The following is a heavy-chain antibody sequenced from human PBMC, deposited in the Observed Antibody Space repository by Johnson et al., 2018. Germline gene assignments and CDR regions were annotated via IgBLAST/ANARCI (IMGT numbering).Heavy chain of an antibody. CDR3: ATAGDTVSTRDY. J-gene: IGHJ4*02. D-gene: IGHD5/OR15-5a*01. CDR1: GFTFSNYA. Sequence: QVQLVESGGGVVQPGRSLRLSCAASGFTFSNYAMHWVRQAPGKGLEWVAVISYDGSDKYYGDTVKGRFTISRDKSKSTLYLQMNSLKTEDTALYYCATAGDTVSTRDYWGQGTLVTVSS. CDR2: ISYDGSDK. V-gene: IGHV3-30-3*01.